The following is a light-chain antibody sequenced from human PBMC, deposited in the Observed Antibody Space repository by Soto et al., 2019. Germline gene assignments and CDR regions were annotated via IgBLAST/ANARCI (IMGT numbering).Light chain of an antibody. V-gene: IGLV7-46*01. J-gene: IGLJ1*01. CDR2: DTT. CDR3: LLSYNGPYV. CDR1: TGAVTNGHY. Sequence: QAVVTQEASLTGSPGGTVTLTCGSSTGAVTNGHYPYWFQQKPGQAPRTLIYDTTNRHSWTPARFSGSLLGGKAALTLSGAQPEDEAAYYCLLSYNGPYVFGTGTKVTVL.